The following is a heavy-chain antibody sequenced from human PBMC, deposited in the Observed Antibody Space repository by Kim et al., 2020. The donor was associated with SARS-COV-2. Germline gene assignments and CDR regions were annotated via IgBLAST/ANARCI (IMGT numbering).Heavy chain of an antibody. V-gene: IGHV4-39*01. D-gene: IGHD4-4*01. CDR3: ARQSPPTVTILNSVDY. Sequence: SETLSLTCTVSGGSISSSSYYWGWIRQPPGKGLEWIGSIYYSGSTYYNPSLKSRVTISVDTSKNQFSLKLSSVTAADTAVYYCARQSPPTVTILNSVDYWGQGTLVTVSS. CDR2: IYYSGST. CDR1: GGSISSSSYY. J-gene: IGHJ4*02.